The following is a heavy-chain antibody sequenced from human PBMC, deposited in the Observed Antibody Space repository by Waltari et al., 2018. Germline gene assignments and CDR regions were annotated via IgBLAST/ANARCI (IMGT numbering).Heavy chain of an antibody. CDR3: ARRSAVPASGGAFDI. Sequence: EVQLVQSGAEVKKAGEPLKISCHINGYSFVNYWLAWVRQMPGKGLEWMGIIFPGYSSTFYSPSFQGQVTISADKSASTAYLQWISLKDSDTAVYYCARRSAVPASGGAFDIWGQGTKVTVSP. CDR2: IFPGYSST. CDR1: GYSFVNYW. V-gene: IGHV5-51*01. D-gene: IGHD6-19*01. J-gene: IGHJ3*02.